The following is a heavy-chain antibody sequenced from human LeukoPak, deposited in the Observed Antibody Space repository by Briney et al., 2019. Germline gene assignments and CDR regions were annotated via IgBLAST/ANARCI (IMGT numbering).Heavy chain of an antibody. CDR3: ARDLAPTGYYRKPHWYFDL. Sequence: PSETLSLTCTVSGGSSTSYYWCWIRQPPGKGLEWIGYIYHSGSVNYNPSLKSRVTISVDTSKNQFSLKLSSVTAADTAVYYCARDLAPTGYYRKPHWYFDLWGRGTLVTVSS. CDR1: GGSSTSYY. D-gene: IGHD3-9*01. V-gene: IGHV4-59*01. J-gene: IGHJ2*01. CDR2: IYHSGSV.